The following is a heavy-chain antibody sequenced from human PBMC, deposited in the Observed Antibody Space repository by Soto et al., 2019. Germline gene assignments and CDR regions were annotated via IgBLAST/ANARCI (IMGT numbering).Heavy chain of an antibody. D-gene: IGHD3-10*01. V-gene: IGHV4-31*03. CDR1: GGSISSGAYY. CDR3: ARDHRTITIVRGMDV. Sequence: QVQLQESGPGLVKPSQTLSLTCTVSGGSISSGAYYWSWIRQHPGKGLEWIGYIYYSGSTYYNPSLKSRVTISVDTSKSQFSLKLYSVTAADTAVYYCARDHRTITIVRGMDVWGPGTTVTVSS. CDR2: IYYSGST. J-gene: IGHJ6*02.